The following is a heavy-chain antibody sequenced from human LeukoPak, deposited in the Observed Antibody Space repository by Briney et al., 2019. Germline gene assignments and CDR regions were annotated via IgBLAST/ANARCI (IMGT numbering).Heavy chain of an antibody. CDR3: ARARGDSMVRGVIRWEVGDY. Sequence: GGSLRLSCAASGFTFSDYYMSWIRQAPGKGLEWVSYISSSGSTIYYADSVKGRFTISRDNAKNSLYLQMNSLRAEDTAVYYCARARGDSMVRGVIRWEVGDYWGQGTLVTVSS. CDR1: GFTFSDYY. CDR2: ISSSGSTI. D-gene: IGHD3-10*01. V-gene: IGHV3-11*01. J-gene: IGHJ4*02.